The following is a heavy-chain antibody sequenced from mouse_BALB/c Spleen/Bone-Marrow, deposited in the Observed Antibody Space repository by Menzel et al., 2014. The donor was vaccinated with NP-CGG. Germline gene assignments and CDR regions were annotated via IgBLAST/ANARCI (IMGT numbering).Heavy chain of an antibody. CDR3: ARQITTVDYAMDY. J-gene: IGHJ4*01. CDR2: INPSTGYT. Sequence: LQESGAELAKPGASVKMSCKASGYTFTSYWMHWVKQRPGQGLEWIGYINPSTGYTEYNQKFKDKATLTADKSSSTAYMQLSSLTSEDSAVDYCARQITTVDYAMDYWGQGTSVTVSS. D-gene: IGHD1-1*01. CDR1: GYTFTSYW. V-gene: IGHV1-7*01.